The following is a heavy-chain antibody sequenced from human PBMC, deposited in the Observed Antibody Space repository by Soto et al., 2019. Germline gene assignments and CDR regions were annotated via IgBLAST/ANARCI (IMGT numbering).Heavy chain of an antibody. V-gene: IGHV3-21*01. D-gene: IGHD1-26*01. CDR2: ISSSGSHI. Sequence: PGESLKISCAASGFTFSIYSMNWVRQAPGKGLEWVSSISSSGSHIYYADSVKGRFTISRDDAKNALFLQMNSLRAEDTAVYFCARDPSDLWEPDQYFPHWGQGTLVTVSS. J-gene: IGHJ1*01. CDR1: GFTFSIYS. CDR3: ARDPSDLWEPDQYFPH.